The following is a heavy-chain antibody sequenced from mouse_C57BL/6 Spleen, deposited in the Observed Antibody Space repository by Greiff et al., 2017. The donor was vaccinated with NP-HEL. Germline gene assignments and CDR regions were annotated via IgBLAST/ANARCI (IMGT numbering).Heavy chain of an antibody. CDR1: GYTFTDYE. J-gene: IGHJ3*01. D-gene: IGHD4-1*01. CDR2: IDPETGGT. CDR3: ARGELEDGCAY. Sequence: QVQLQQSGAELVRPGASVTLSCKASGYTFTDYEMHWVKQTPVHGLEWIGAIDPETGGTAYNQKFKGKAILTVDKSSSTAYMELRSLTSEDSAVYYCARGELEDGCAYWGQGTLVTVSA. V-gene: IGHV1-15*01.